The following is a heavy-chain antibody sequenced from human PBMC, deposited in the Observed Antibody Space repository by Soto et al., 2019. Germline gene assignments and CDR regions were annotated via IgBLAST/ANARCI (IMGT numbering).Heavy chain of an antibody. CDR1: DGSSISTNYC. D-gene: IGHD6-13*01. V-gene: IGHV4-39*01. CDR2: IYYTGST. J-gene: IGHJ5*02. CDR3: ARHSWYLGDNFFRP. Sequence: SETLSHTCTVSDGSSISTNYCWGWIRKPPGKGLEWIGSIYYTGSTYYNPSLKSRVTISVDTSKNQFSLKLSSVTAADTAVYFCARHSWYLGDNFFRPWGQGTLVTVSS.